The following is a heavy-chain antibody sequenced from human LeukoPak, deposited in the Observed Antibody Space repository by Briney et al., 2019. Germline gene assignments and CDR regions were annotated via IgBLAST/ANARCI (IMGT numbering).Heavy chain of an antibody. V-gene: IGHV3-21*01. Sequence: GGSLRLSCAASGFTFRSYSMNWVRQAPGKGLEWVSAIDPSSTYIYYADSVKGRFTISRDNAENSLYLQMNSLRVEDTAVYYCARAPAVLVGYCSSSSCQADYWGQGTLVTVSS. D-gene: IGHD2-2*01. CDR1: GFTFRSYS. CDR2: IDPSSTYI. J-gene: IGHJ4*02. CDR3: ARAPAVLVGYCSSSSCQADY.